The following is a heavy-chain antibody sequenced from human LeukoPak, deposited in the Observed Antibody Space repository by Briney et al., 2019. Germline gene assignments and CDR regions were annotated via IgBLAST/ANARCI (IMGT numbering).Heavy chain of an antibody. CDR3: ARGRRDGYTLYYMDV. Sequence: SETLSLTCTVSGGSINSSSYYWGWIRQPPGRGLEWIESIYYSGTTHYNPSQKSRHTLSTHRPKNQFSLKLSSVTAADTAVYYCARGRRDGYTLYYMDVWGKGTKVTVSS. CDR2: IYYSGTT. CDR1: GGSINSSSYY. D-gene: IGHD5-24*01. V-gene: IGHV4-39*07. J-gene: IGHJ6*03.